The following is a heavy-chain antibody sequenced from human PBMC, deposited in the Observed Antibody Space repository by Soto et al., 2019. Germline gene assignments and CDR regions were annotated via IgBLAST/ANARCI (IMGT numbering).Heavy chain of an antibody. Sequence: EVRLLQSGGGLVQPGGSLRLSCAASGFNFSGSSMSWVRQAPGKGLHWVSGISRTGGRTFYTDSVKGRSTISRDNSDNTLHLQMNRLRVEDTALYYCATYDFWRFDYWGQGIVVTVSS. V-gene: IGHV3-23*01. J-gene: IGHJ4*02. CDR1: GFNFSGSS. CDR2: ISRTGGRT. D-gene: IGHD3-3*01. CDR3: ATYDFWRFDY.